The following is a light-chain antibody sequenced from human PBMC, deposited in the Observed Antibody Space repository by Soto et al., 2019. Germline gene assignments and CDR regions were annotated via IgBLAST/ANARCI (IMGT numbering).Light chain of an antibody. CDR3: QSYDSSLSVL. J-gene: IGLJ2*01. CDR1: GSTIGAGYD. V-gene: IGLV1-40*01. Sequence: QLVLTQPPSVSGAPGQRVTISCTGSGSTIGAGYDVHWYQQLPGTAPKLLIYDNSNRPSGVPDRFPGSKSGTSASLAISGLQSEDEADYYCQSYDSSLSVLFGGGTKLTVL. CDR2: DNS.